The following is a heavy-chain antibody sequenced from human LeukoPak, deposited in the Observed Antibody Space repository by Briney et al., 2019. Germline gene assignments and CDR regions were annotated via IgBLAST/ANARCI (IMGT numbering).Heavy chain of an antibody. CDR2: IYTSGST. CDR1: GGSISSGSYY. D-gene: IGHD6-13*01. J-gene: IGHJ4*02. V-gene: IGHV4-61*02. CDR3: ARHPPSIAAAGGVDY. Sequence: SETLSLTCTVSGGSISSGSYYWRWIRQPAGKGLEWIGRIYTSGSTNYHPSLKSRVTISVDTSKNQFSLKLSSVTAADTAVYYCARHPPSIAAAGGVDYWGQGTLVTVSS.